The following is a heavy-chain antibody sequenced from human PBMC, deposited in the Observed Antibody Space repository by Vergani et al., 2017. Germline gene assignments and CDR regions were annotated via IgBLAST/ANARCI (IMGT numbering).Heavy chain of an antibody. J-gene: IGHJ6*02. D-gene: IGHD3-10*01. Sequence: EVNLLESGGGLVKPGGSLRLSCVASGFTFGSYSVNWVRQAPGRGLEWVSSISSSGNYVFYTASVKGRVSISRDNAKSLLSLQMNSLRADDTAVYYCARDQGSGTNRHHYGMDVWGQGTTVTVSS. V-gene: IGHV3-21*06. CDR2: ISSSGNYV. CDR1: GFTFGSYS. CDR3: ARDQGSGTNRHHYGMDV.